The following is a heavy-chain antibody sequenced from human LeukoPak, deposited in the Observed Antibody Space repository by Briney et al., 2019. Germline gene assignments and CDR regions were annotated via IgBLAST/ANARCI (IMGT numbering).Heavy chain of an antibody. CDR3: ASPMTLVLRGLAGIDAFNI. J-gene: IGHJ3*02. CDR2: IQHSGGT. D-gene: IGHD3-22*01. CDR1: GVSISSGGYY. Sequence: SQTLSLTCTVSGVSISSGGYYWSWIRQPPGKGLEWIGHIQHSGGTYYSPSLRSRVTMSLDRSKNQFSLNLSSATAADTAVYYCASPMTLVLRGLAGIDAFNIWGQGTMVTVSS. V-gene: IGHV4-30-2*01.